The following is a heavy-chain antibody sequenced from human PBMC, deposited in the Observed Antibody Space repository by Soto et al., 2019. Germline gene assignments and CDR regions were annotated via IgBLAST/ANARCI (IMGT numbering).Heavy chain of an antibody. J-gene: IGHJ4*02. D-gene: IGHD2-2*01. CDR2: ISSSSSYT. CDR3: ARGDQLLDYTRAADY. Sequence: QVQLVEAGGGLVKPGGSLRLSCAASGFTFSDYYMSWIRQAPGKGLEWVSYISSSSSYTNYADSVKGRFTISRDNAKNSLYLQMNSLRAEDTAVYYCARGDQLLDYTRAADYWGQGTLVTVSS. V-gene: IGHV3-11*06. CDR1: GFTFSDYY.